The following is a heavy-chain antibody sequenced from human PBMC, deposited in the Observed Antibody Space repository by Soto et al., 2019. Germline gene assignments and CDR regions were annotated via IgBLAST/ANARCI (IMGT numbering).Heavy chain of an antibody. D-gene: IGHD2-15*01. J-gene: IGHJ4*02. CDR1: GGSTSSYY. V-gene: IGHV4-59*01. Sequence: PSETLSLTCTVSGGSTSSYYLSWIRQPPGKGLEWIGYIYYSGSTNYNPSLKSRVTISVDTSKNQFSLKLSSVTAADTAVYYCARGVVVVAAIAPYYFDYWGQGTLVTVSS. CDR3: ARGVVVVAAIAPYYFDY. CDR2: IYYSGST.